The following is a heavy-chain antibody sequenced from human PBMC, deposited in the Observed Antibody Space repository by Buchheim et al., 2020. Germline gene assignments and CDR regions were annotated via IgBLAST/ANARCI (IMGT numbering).Heavy chain of an antibody. CDR2: ISYDGTNK. J-gene: IGHJ4*02. V-gene: IGHV3-30*01. Sequence: QVQLVESGGGVVQPGRSPRLSCAASGFTFSSYAMHWVRQAPGKGLEWVAVISYDGTNKYYADSVKGRFTISRDNSKNTLYLQMNSLRAEDTAVCYCARDITDSSGYYVDYWGQGTL. CDR1: GFTFSSYA. D-gene: IGHD3-22*01. CDR3: ARDITDSSGYYVDY.